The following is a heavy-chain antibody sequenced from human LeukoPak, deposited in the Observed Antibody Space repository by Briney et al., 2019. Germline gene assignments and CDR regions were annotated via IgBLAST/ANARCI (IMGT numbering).Heavy chain of an antibody. Sequence: TSETLSLTCTVSGASISSGAYYWSWIRQHPGKGLEWIGYISYRGRAYYNPSLKGRVAISVDTSENRFSLKVTSLSAADTAVYFCARSGWTYYFDYWGQGTLVTVSS. D-gene: IGHD3/OR15-3a*01. CDR1: GASISSGAYY. J-gene: IGHJ4*02. CDR2: ISYRGRA. V-gene: IGHV4-31*03. CDR3: ARSGWTYYFDY.